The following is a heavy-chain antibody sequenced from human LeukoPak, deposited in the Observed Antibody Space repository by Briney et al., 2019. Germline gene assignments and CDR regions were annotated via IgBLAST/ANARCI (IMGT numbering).Heavy chain of an antibody. CDR3: ASLYYDSSGRLFDY. Sequence: GGSLRLCCAASGFTFSSYEMNWVRQAPGKGLEWVSYISSSGSTIYYADSVKGRFTISRDNAKNSLYLQMNSLRAEDTAVYYCASLYYDSSGRLFDYWGQGTLVTVSS. J-gene: IGHJ4*02. CDR1: GFTFSSYE. CDR2: ISSSGSTI. V-gene: IGHV3-48*03. D-gene: IGHD3-22*01.